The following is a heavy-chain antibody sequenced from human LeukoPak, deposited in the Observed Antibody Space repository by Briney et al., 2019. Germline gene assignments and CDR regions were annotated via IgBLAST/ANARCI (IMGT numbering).Heavy chain of an antibody. V-gene: IGHV3-21*01. D-gene: IGHD4-11*01. CDR2: IDSSSGYI. J-gene: IGHJ4*02. CDR3: VRGQVTTVTPLSY. Sequence: GGSLRLSCAASGFTFSRYGMNWVRQAPGAGLEWVLSIDSSSGYIYYADSVKGRFTISRDNAKNSLYLQMNSLRVEDTAVYYCVRGQVTTVTPLSYWGQGTLVTVSS. CDR1: GFTFSRYG.